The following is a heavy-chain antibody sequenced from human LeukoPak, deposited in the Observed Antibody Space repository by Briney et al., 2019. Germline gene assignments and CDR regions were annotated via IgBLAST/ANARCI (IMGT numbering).Heavy chain of an antibody. CDR2: INPHSGGT. D-gene: IGHD1-20*01. CDR3: ARGEYSWNRAGDY. V-gene: IGHV1-2*02. J-gene: IGHJ4*02. Sequence: ASVKVSCKASGYTFTGYYIHWVRQAPGQGLEWMGWINPHSGGTNYVQKFQGRVTMTRDTSISTAYMELSRLRSDDTAVYYCARGEYSWNRAGDYWGQGTLVTVSS. CDR1: GYTFTGYY.